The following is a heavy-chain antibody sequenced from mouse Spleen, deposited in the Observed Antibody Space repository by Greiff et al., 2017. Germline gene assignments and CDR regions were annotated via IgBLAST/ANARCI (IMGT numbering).Heavy chain of an antibody. D-gene: IGHD2-14*01. CDR2: INPGSGGT. V-gene: IGHV1-54*01. Sequence: QVQLKQPGAELVKPGASVKLSCKASGYTFTSYWMHWVKQRPGQGLEWIGVINPGSGGTNYNEKFKGKATLTADKSSSTAYMQLSSLTSEDSAVFFCAREYDTWFAYWGQGTLVTVSA. CDR1: GYTFTSYW. J-gene: IGHJ3*01. CDR3: AREYDTWFAY.